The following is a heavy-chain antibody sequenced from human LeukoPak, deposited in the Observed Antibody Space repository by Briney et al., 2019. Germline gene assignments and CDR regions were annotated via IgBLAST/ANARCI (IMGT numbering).Heavy chain of an antibody. CDR1: GGTFSSYA. J-gene: IGHJ6*02. CDR3: ARASSWSRPYYYGMDV. CDR2: IIPIFGIA. V-gene: IGHV1-69*04. Sequence: ASVKVSCKASGGTFSSYAISWVRQAPGQGLEWMGRIIPIFGIANYAQKFQGRVTMTRDTSTSTVYMELSSLRSEDTAVYYCARASSWSRPYYYGMDVWGQGTTVTVSS. D-gene: IGHD2-15*01.